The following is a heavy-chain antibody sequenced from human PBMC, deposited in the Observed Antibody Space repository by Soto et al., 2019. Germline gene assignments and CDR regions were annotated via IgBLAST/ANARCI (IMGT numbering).Heavy chain of an antibody. D-gene: IGHD6-19*01. V-gene: IGHV3-23*01. J-gene: IGHJ3*02. CDR1: GFTFRSYA. CDR3: TKGRGTSDFYFSGDAFDI. CDR2: IGGSEGGSR. Sequence: GGSLRLSCTASGFTFRSYAMSWVRQAPGKGLEWVSGIGGSEGGSRFYADSVKGRFTISRDNSKNTLYLQMNSLRVEDTAVYYCTKGRGTSDFYFSGDAFDIWGQGTMVTVSS.